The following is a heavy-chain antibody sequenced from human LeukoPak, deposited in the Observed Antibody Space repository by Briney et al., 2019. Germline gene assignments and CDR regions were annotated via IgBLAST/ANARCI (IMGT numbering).Heavy chain of an antibody. J-gene: IGHJ4*02. D-gene: IGHD1-26*01. V-gene: IGHV3-23*01. Sequence: GGSLRLSCAASGFTFSSYAMSWVRQAPGKGLEWVSAISGSGGSTYYADSVKGRFTISRDNSKNTLYLQMNSLRAEDTAVYYCARDGGRELLAPYFDYWGQGTLVTVSS. CDR3: ARDGGRELLAPYFDY. CDR2: ISGSGGST. CDR1: GFTFSSYA.